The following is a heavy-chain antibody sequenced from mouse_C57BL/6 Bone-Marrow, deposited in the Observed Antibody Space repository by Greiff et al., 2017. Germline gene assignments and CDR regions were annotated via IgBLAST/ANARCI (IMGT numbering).Heavy chain of an antibody. J-gene: IGHJ4*01. Sequence: EVQLVESGGDLVKPGGSLKLSCAASGFTFSSYGMSWVRQTPDKRLEWVATISSGGSYTYYPDSVKGRFTISRDNAKNTLYLQMSSLKSEDTAMXYCARLCFYAMDYWGQGTSVTVSS. CDR1: GFTFSSYG. CDR3: ARLCFYAMDY. V-gene: IGHV5-6*01. CDR2: ISSGGSYT.